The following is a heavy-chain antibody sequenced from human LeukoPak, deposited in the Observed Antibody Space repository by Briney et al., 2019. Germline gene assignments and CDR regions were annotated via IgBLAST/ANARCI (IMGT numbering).Heavy chain of an antibody. Sequence: GGSLRLSCAAAGFTFSSYSMNWVRQAPGKGLEWVSYISSSSRTIYYADSVKGRFTISRDNAKNTLYLQMNSLRAEDTAVYYCARGATPLGYWGQGTLVTVSS. D-gene: IGHD1-26*01. J-gene: IGHJ4*02. CDR3: ARGATPLGY. CDR2: ISSSSRTI. V-gene: IGHV3-48*04. CDR1: GFTFSSYS.